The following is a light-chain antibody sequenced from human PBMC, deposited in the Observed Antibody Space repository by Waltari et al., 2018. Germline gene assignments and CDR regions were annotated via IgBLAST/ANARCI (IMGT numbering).Light chain of an antibody. CDR1: SGTIASNY. CDR2: DDN. CDR3: QSYDSSARV. V-gene: IGLV6-57*04. Sequence: NFMLTQPHPVSESPGKTVTIPFTRSSGTIASNYVQWFQQRPGGAPTTVIDDDNQGSSAGPHRFSGSIDRASNSASLTISRLKTKDEADYYCQSYDSSARVFGGGNKLTVL. J-gene: IGLJ2*01.